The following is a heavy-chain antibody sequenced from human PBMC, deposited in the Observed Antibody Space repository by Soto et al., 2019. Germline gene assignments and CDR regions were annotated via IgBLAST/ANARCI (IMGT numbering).Heavy chain of an antibody. D-gene: IGHD3-16*01. Sequence: QVQLIESGGGVVQPGESLRLSCEASGFMFSSYAMHWVRQAPGKGLEWVATVSYDGGNKYYADYVKGRFTISRDGSRYTHYLQMDSLRPEDTAVYYCAKDRTDHVDYEAWDSWGQGTLVTVSS. CDR2: VSYDGGNK. V-gene: IGHV3-30*18. J-gene: IGHJ4*02. CDR1: GFMFSSYA. CDR3: AKDRTDHVDYEAWDS.